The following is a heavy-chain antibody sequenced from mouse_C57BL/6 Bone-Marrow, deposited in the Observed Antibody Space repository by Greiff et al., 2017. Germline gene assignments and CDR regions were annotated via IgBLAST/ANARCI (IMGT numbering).Heavy chain of an antibody. J-gene: IGHJ2*01. D-gene: IGHD1-1*01. CDR3: TPFINAVVARDY. CDR1: GYTFTSYW. V-gene: IGHV1-5*01. Sequence: EVQLQQSGTVLARPGASVKMSCKTSGYTFTSYWMHWVKQRPGQGLEWIGAIYPGNSDTSYNQKFKGKAKLTAVTAASTAYMELSSLTNEDSSVYYCTPFINAVVARDYWGQGTTLTVSS. CDR2: IYPGNSDT.